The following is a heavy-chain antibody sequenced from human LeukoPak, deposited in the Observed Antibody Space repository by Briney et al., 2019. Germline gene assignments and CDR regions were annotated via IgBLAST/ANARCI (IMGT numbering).Heavy chain of an antibody. J-gene: IGHJ3*02. CDR2: ISYDGSNK. Sequence: GGSLRLSCAASGFTFSSYAMHWVRQAPGKGLEWVAVISYDGSNKYYADSVKGRFTISRDNSKNTLYLQTNSLRAEDTAVYYCARDRGIAARMSAFDIWGQGTMVTVSS. CDR1: GFTFSSYA. D-gene: IGHD6-6*01. CDR3: ARDRGIAARMSAFDI. V-gene: IGHV3-30*04.